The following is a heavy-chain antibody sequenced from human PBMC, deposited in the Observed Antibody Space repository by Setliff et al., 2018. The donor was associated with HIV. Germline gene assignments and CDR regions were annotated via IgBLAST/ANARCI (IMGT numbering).Heavy chain of an antibody. CDR1: GFTFRLYG. V-gene: IGHV3-30*02. CDR3: AKFRYAIKSTYYFDS. D-gene: IGHD2-2*01. Sequence: GGSLRLSCAASGFTFRLYGMRWVRRAPGKGLEWVASIEFDGKSEYYAESVKGRFTISRDNSKSTVYLQMNSVTPEDSAMYYCAKFRYAIKSTYYFDSWGQGTLVTVSS. J-gene: IGHJ4*02. CDR2: IEFDGKSE.